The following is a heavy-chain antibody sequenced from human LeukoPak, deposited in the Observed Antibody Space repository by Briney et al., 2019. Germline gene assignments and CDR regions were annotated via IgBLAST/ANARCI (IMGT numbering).Heavy chain of an antibody. D-gene: IGHD3-22*01. CDR2: IYYSWST. Sequence: SETLSLTCTVSGGSISNYYWSWIRQPPGKGLEWIGYIYYSWSTNYNPSLKSRVTISVDKSKNQFSLKLSSVTAAGTAVYYCARDARYYDSSGYYAFDIWGQGTMVTVSS. V-gene: IGHV4-59*01. CDR3: ARDARYYDSSGYYAFDI. CDR1: GGSISNYY. J-gene: IGHJ3*02.